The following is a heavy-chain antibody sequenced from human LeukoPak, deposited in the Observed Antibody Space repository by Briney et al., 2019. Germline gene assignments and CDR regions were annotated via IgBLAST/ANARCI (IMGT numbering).Heavy chain of an antibody. J-gene: IGHJ4*02. CDR2: IKQDGSEK. D-gene: IGHD6-13*01. Sequence: GGSLRLSCAASGFTFSSYWMSWVRQAPGKGLEWVANIKQDGSEKYYVDSVKGQFTISRDNAKNSLYLQMNSLRAEDTAVYYCARQSGYSSSWFTSWGQGTLVTVSS. V-gene: IGHV3-7*02. CDR1: GFTFSSYW. CDR3: ARQSGYSSSWFTS.